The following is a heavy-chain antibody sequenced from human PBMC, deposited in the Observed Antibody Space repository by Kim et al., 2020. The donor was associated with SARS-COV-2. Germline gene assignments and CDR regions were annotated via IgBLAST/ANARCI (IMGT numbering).Heavy chain of an antibody. V-gene: IGHV3-33*01. D-gene: IGHD2-15*01. CDR3: ARASQPLLGGAFDI. J-gene: IGHJ3*02. CDR1: GFTFSSYG. CDR2: IWYDGSNK. Sequence: GGSLRLSCAASGFTFSSYGMHWVRQAPGKGREWVAVIWYDGSNKYYTDSVKGRFTISRDNSKNTLYLQMNSLRAEDTAVYYCARASQPLLGGAFDIWGQGTMVTVSS.